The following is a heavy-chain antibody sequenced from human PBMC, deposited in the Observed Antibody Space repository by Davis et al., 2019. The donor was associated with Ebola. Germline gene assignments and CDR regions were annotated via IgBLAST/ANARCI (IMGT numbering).Heavy chain of an antibody. D-gene: IGHD3/OR15-3a*01. CDR2: INHSGST. CDR1: GGSFSGYY. CDR3: ARVRGAGILGHRRFDP. V-gene: IGHV4-34*01. J-gene: IGHJ5*02. Sequence: MPSETLSLTCAVYGGSFSGYYWSWIRQPPGKGLEWIGEINHSGSTNYNPSLKSRVTISVDTSKNQFSLKLSSVTAADTAVYYCARVRGAGILGHRRFDPWGQGTLVTVSS.